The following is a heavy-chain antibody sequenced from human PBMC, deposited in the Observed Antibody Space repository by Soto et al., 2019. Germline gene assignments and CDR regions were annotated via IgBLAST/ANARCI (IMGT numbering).Heavy chain of an antibody. V-gene: IGHV3-30*04. CDR1: GFTFSSYA. Sequence: PGGSLRLSCAASGFTFSSYATHWVRQAPGKGLEWVALISYDGSNKYYADSVKGRFTISRDNSKNTLNLQMNSLRAEDTAVYYCAKDCCNDILIGPDYWGQGTLVTVSS. J-gene: IGHJ4*02. D-gene: IGHD3-9*01. CDR2: ISYDGSNK. CDR3: AKDCCNDILIGPDY.